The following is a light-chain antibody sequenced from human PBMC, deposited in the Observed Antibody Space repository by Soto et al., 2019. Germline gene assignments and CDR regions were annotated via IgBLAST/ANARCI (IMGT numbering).Light chain of an antibody. J-gene: IGKJ1*01. V-gene: IGKV3-15*01. CDR3: QQYDYWPRT. CDR2: GAS. CDR1: QSISSS. Sequence: EIVMTQSQATLSVSPGESATLSCRASQSISSSKLAWYQKNPGQDPRLVMYGASNRATGIPARFSGSGSGTEFNLTISRLQSEDFAVYYCQQYDYWPRTFGQGTKVEIK.